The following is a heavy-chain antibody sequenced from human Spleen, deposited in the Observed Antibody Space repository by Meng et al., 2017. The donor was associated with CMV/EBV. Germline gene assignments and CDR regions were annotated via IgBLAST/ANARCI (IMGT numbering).Heavy chain of an antibody. CDR1: GFSFSASA. V-gene: IGHV3-74*01. D-gene: IGHD2-21*02. J-gene: IGHJ4*02. Sequence: GGSLRLSCAASGFSFSASAMHWVRQAPGKGLVWVSRINSDGSNTTYADSVKGRCTISRDNAKNTLYLQMNSLRAEDTAVYYCARPPLGGTDGYYVGYWGQGTLVTVSS. CDR3: ARPPLGGTDGYYVGY. CDR2: INSDGSNT.